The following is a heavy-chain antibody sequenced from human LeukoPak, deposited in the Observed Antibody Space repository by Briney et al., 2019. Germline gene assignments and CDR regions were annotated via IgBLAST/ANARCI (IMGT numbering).Heavy chain of an antibody. Sequence: GGSLRLCCAASGFTFSSYGMHWVRQAPGKGLEWVAFIRYDGSNKHYADSVKGRFTISRDNSKNTLYLQMNSLRAEDTAVYYCANPAGLRLYYFDYWGQGTLVTVPS. CDR2: IRYDGSNK. V-gene: IGHV3-30*02. J-gene: IGHJ4*02. CDR1: GFTFSSYG. D-gene: IGHD5-12*01. CDR3: ANPAGLRLYYFDY.